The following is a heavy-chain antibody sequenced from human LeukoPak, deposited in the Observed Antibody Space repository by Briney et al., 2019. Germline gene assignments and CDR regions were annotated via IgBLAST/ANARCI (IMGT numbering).Heavy chain of an antibody. V-gene: IGHV1-18*01. Sequence: ASVKVSCKTSGYSFSNFGINWVRQAPGQGLEWMGWISGNNDNPNYGQKFQGRFTVTTDSSTSTAYMELRNLRFDDTAVYYCARDGTSTDDYWGQGTLVTVSS. CDR2: ISGNNDNP. J-gene: IGHJ4*02. D-gene: IGHD2-2*01. CDR1: GYSFSNFG. CDR3: ARDGTSTDDY.